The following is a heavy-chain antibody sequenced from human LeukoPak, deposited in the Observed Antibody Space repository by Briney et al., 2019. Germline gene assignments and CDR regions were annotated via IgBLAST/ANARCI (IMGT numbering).Heavy chain of an antibody. J-gene: IGHJ3*02. V-gene: IGHV4-39*07. Sequence: SETLSLTCTVSGGSISSSSYYWGWIRQPPGKGLEWIGSIYYSGSTYYNPSLKSRVTISVDTSKNQFSLKLSSVTAADTAVYYCARELRYFDWLLGDDAFDIWGQGTMVTVSS. CDR2: IYYSGST. D-gene: IGHD3-9*01. CDR1: GGSISSSSYY. CDR3: ARELRYFDWLLGDDAFDI.